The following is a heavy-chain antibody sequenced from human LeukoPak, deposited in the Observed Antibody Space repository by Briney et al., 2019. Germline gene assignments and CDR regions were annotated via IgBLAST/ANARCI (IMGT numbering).Heavy chain of an antibody. J-gene: IGHJ6*02. D-gene: IGHD2-2*01. CDR2: IKKDGVEK. CDR1: RGIFSDYW. V-gene: IGHV3-7*01. CDR3: AREWYCSSTSCPYYYYGMDV. Sequence: GGSLRLSCTASRGIFSDYWMTWVRQAPGKGLEWVGNIKKDGVEKNYVDSVKGRFTISRDNSKNTLYLQMNSLRAEDTAVYYCAREWYCSSTSCPYYYYGMDVWGQGTTVTVSS.